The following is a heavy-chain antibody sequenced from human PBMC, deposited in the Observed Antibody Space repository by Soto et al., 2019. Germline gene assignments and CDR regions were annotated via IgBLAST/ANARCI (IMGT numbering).Heavy chain of an antibody. Sequence: GSLRLSCAASGFTVSSNYMSWVRQAPGKGLEWVSVIYSGGSTYYADSVKGRFTISRDNSKNTLYLQMNSLRAEDTAVYYCARDSTTTGYYYYMDVWGKGTTVTV. D-gene: IGHD5-12*01. CDR2: IYSGGST. CDR1: GFTVSSNY. V-gene: IGHV3-66*01. J-gene: IGHJ6*03. CDR3: ARDSTTTGYYYYMDV.